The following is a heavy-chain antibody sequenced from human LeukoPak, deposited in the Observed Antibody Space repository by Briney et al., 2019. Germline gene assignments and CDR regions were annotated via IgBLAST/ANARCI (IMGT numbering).Heavy chain of an antibody. CDR1: GFTFTSSA. CDR3: AADPRAYSSSWYKYYYYGIDV. CDR2: IVVGSGNT. V-gene: IGHV1-58*01. Sequence: SVKVSCKASGFTFTSSAVQWVRQARGQRLEWIGWIVVGSGNTNYAQKFQERVTITRDMSTSTAYMELSSLKSEDTAVYYCAADPRAYSSSWYKYYYYGIDVWGQGTTVTVSS. D-gene: IGHD6-13*01. J-gene: IGHJ6*02.